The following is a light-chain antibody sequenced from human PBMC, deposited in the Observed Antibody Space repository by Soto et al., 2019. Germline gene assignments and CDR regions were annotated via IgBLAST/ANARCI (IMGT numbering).Light chain of an antibody. CDR2: DAS. Sequence: DVQMTQSPSTLSASVGDRVTITCLASQTISSWLAWYQQKPGKAPNLLIYDASTLEREVPSRFSGTGSGTEFTLTIDRLQPDDFATYYCQQYHTSSITFGQGTRLEIK. V-gene: IGKV1-5*01. CDR1: QTISSW. CDR3: QQYHTSSIT. J-gene: IGKJ5*01.